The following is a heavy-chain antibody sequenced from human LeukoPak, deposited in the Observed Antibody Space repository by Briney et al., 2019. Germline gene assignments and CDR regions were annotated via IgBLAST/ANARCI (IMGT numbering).Heavy chain of an antibody. Sequence: GGSLRLSCAASLFTFSDYYMSSIRQAPGKGLGWVSYICSRISLTKSTDTLKGRFTISRDNPKISVYLQMNSLRAEDTAVYYCARDEGYCRGGSCYSKYWGQGTLVTVSS. CDR2: ICSRISLT. D-gene: IGHD2-15*01. CDR1: LFTFSDYY. CDR3: ARDEGYCRGGSCYSKY. J-gene: IGHJ4*02. V-gene: IGHV3-11*06.